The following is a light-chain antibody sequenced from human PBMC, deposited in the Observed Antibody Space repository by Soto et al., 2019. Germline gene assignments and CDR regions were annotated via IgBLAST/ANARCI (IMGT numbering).Light chain of an antibody. V-gene: IGLV1-40*01. Sequence: QSVLTQPPSVSGAPGQRVTISCAGSSSDIGAGHDVHWYQQLPGTAPKLLIYGNTNRPSGVPDRFSGSKPGASASLAITGLQAEDEADYHCQSFDASLRGWVFGGGTKLTVL. CDR3: QSFDASLRGWV. CDR1: SSDIGAGHD. CDR2: GNT. J-gene: IGLJ3*02.